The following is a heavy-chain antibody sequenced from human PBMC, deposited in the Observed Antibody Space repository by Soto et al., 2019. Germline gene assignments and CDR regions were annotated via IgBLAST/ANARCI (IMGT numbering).Heavy chain of an antibody. CDR3: ARDSYYYCSGSPDKFYY. Sequence: GASVKVSCKASGYTFTGYYMHWVRQAPGQGLEWMGWINPNSGGTNYAQKFQGWVTMTRDTSISTAYMELSRLRSDDTAVYYCARDSYYYCSGSPDKFYYWGQGTLVTGSS. J-gene: IGHJ4*02. D-gene: IGHD3-10*01. CDR1: GYTFTGYY. CDR2: INPNSGGT. V-gene: IGHV1-2*04.